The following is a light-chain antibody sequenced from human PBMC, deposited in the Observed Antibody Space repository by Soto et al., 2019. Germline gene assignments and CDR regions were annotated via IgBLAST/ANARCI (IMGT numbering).Light chain of an antibody. V-gene: IGKV1D-12*01. J-gene: IGKJ5*01. CDR1: QGISRS. Sequence: DIQMTQSPSSVPASVGDRVTITCQASQGISRSLAWYQQKPGKAPKLLIYSASSLQSGVPSRFSGSGFGTDFTLTISSLQPEDFATYYCQQADTFPFTAGHRTRLESK. CDR3: QQADTFPFT. CDR2: SAS.